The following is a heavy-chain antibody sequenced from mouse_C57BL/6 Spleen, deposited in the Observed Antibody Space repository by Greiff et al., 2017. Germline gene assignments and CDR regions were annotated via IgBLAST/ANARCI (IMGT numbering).Heavy chain of an antibody. CDR1: GYAFSSSW. D-gene: IGHD1-1*01. CDR3: ARSLYYGSSWDFDY. CDR2: IYPGDGDT. J-gene: IGHJ2*01. Sequence: VQLQQSGPELVKPGASVKISCKASGYAFSSSWMNWVKQRPGKGLEWIGRIYPGDGDTNYNGKFKGKDTLTADKSSSTAYMQLSSLTSDDSAVYFCARSLYYGSSWDFDYWGQGTTLTVSS. V-gene: IGHV1-82*01.